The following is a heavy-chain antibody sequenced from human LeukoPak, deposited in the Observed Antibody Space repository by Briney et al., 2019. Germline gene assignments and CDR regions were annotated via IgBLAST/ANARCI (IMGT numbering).Heavy chain of an antibody. CDR3: ASLTGDPLLYFDS. D-gene: IGHD7-27*01. Sequence: SQTLSLTCTVSGGSISSTRLYWNWIRQHPGKGLEWIGFIYYGGSTYYNPSLKSRVTISVDTSKNQFSLKLTSVTAADTAVYYCASLTGDPLLYFDSWGQGTLVTVSS. V-gene: IGHV4-31*03. J-gene: IGHJ4*02. CDR2: IYYGGST. CDR1: GGSISSTRLY.